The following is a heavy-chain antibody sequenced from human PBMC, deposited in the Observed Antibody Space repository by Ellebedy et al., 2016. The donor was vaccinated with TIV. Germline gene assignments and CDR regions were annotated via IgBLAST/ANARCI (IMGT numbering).Heavy chain of an antibody. CDR2: IFSAADGGAT. CDR3: VKDGVAFERDIVVAANYFDY. CDR1: GFTVTTNY. V-gene: IGHV3-53*05. D-gene: IGHD2-2*01. J-gene: IGHJ4*02. Sequence: PGGSLRLSCAASGFTVTTNYMTWVRQAPGKGLEWVPVIFSAADGGATHYADSVKGRFPISRDNSKNTLFLQMSSLRAEDTAVFYCVKDGVAFERDIVVAANYFDYWGQGTLVTVSS.